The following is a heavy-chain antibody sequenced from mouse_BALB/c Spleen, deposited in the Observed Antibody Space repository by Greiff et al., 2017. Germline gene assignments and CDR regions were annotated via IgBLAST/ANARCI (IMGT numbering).Heavy chain of an antibody. CDR2: INPYNGGT. D-gene: IGHD2-3*01. CDR1: GYSFTGYT. CDR3: AIYDGYYDYAMDY. V-gene: IGHV1-18*01. J-gene: IGHJ4*01. Sequence: VQLQQSGPELVKPGASMKISCKASGYSFTGYTMNWVKQSHGKNLEWIGLINPYNGGTSYNQKFKGKATLTVDKSSSTAYMELLSLTSEDSAVYYCAIYDGYYDYAMDYWGQGTSVTVSS.